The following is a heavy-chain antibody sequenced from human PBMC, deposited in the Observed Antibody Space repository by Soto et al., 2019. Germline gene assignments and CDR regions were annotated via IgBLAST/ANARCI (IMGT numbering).Heavy chain of an antibody. CDR3: ATSPNWGWWGGDAFDI. V-gene: IGHV4-59*01. CDR2: IYYSGST. D-gene: IGHD7-27*01. Sequence: SETLSLTCTVSGGSISSYYWSWIRQPPGRGLEWIGYIYYSGSTNYNPSLKSRVTISVDTSKNQFSLKLSSVTAADTAVYYCATSPNWGWWGGDAFDIWGQGTMVTVSS. J-gene: IGHJ3*02. CDR1: GGSISSYY.